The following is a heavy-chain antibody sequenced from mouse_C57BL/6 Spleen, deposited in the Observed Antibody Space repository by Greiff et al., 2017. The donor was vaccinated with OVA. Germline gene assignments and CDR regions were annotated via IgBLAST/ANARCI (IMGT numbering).Heavy chain of an antibody. V-gene: IGHV1-39*01. Sequence: LQPSGPELVKPGASVKISCKASGYSFTDFYMNWVKQSNGKSLEWFGVINPNYGTTCYNQKFKGKATWTVDQSSSTAYMQLHSLTSEDSAVYYCARGTTEEGFAYWGQGTLVTVSA. CDR1: GYSFTDFY. CDR2: INPNYGTT. CDR3: ARGTTEEGFAY. J-gene: IGHJ3*01. D-gene: IGHD3-3*01.